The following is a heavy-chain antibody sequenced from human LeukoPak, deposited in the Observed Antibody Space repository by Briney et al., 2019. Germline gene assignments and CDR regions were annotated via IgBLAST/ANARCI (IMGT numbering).Heavy chain of an antibody. Sequence: GGSLRLSCAASGFTVSSNYMSWVRQAPGKGLEWVSVIYSGGSTYYADSVKGRFTISRDNAKNSLYLQMNSLRAEDTAVYYCARDGELGSPADAFDIWGQGTMVTVSS. J-gene: IGHJ3*02. V-gene: IGHV3-53*01. CDR3: ARDGELGSPADAFDI. CDR2: IYSGGST. CDR1: GFTVSSNY. D-gene: IGHD1-26*01.